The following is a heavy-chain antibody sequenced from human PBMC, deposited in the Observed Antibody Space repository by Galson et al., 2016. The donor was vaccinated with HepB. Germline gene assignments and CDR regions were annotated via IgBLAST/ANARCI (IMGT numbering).Heavy chain of an antibody. J-gene: IGHJ3*01. Sequence: ETLSLTCTVSGDSIRTSSHYWGWIRQPPGKGLQWIGHIYNTGTTSYNPSLKSRVTISVDTSKNQFSLRLTSVSAADTAMYSCARQDRAGLVNFWGRGTMVTVSS. CDR3: ARQDRAGLVNF. D-gene: IGHD6-19*01. CDR1: GDSIRTSSHY. CDR2: IYNTGTT. V-gene: IGHV4-39*01.